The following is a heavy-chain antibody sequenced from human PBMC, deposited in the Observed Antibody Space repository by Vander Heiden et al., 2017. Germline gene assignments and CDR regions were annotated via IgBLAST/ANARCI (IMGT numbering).Heavy chain of an antibody. V-gene: IGHV3-9*01. Sequence: EVQLVESGGGLVQPGRSLRLSCAASGFTFDDSAMDWVRQAPGKGLEWVSGISWNSGSIGYADSVKGRFTISRDNAKNSLYLQMNSLRAEDTALYYCAKDISPYSSGWWGGYYFDYWGQGTLVTVSS. CDR3: AKDISPYSSGWWGGYYFDY. J-gene: IGHJ4*02. D-gene: IGHD6-19*01. CDR1: GFTFDDSA. CDR2: ISWNSGSI.